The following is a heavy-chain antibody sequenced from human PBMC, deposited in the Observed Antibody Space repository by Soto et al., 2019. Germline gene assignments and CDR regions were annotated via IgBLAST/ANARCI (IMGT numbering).Heavy chain of an antibody. D-gene: IGHD5-12*01. CDR1: GYTFTGYY. CDR3: ARDLAGYYYYYYYGMDY. V-gene: IGHV1-2*04. Sequence: ASVKVSCKASGYTFTGYYMHWVRQAPGQGLEWMGWINPNSGGTNYAQKFQGWVTMTRDTSISTAYMELSRLRSDDTAVYYCARDLAGYYYYYYYGMDYWGQGTLVTVSS. J-gene: IGHJ6*02. CDR2: INPNSGGT.